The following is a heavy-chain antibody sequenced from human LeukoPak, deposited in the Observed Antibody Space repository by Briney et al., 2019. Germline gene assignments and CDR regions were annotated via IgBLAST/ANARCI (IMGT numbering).Heavy chain of an antibody. J-gene: IGHJ4*02. Sequence: ASVKVSCKASGYTFTSYGISWVRQAPGQGLEWMGWISAYNGNTNYAQKLQGRVTMTTDTSTRIAYMELRSLGSDDTAVYYCARDGKRWLQLMALDYWGQGTLVTVSS. CDR2: ISAYNGNT. CDR1: GYTFTSYG. D-gene: IGHD2-8*01. V-gene: IGHV1-18*01. CDR3: ARDGKRWLQLMALDY.